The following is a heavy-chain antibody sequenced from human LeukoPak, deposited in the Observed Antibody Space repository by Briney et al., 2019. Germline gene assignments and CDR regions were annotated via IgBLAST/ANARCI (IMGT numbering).Heavy chain of an antibody. CDR2: INPNGGGT. CDR1: GYTFTGYY. V-gene: IGHV1-2*02. Sequence: PGASVKVSCKASGYTFTGYYMHWVRQAPGQGLEWMGWINPNGGGTNYAQKLQGRVTMTTDTSTSTAYMELRSLRSDDTAVYYCARSSRLGSGSYWYYYYMDVWGKGTTVTISS. J-gene: IGHJ6*03. CDR3: ARSSRLGSGSYWYYYYMDV. D-gene: IGHD3-10*01.